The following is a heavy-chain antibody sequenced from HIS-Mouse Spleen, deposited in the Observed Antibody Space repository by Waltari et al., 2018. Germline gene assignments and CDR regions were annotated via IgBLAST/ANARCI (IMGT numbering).Heavy chain of an antibody. CDR3: ARHNFTSIAARPNWFDP. J-gene: IGHJ5*02. D-gene: IGHD6-6*01. Sequence: QVQLQESGPGLVKPSQTLSLTCTVSGGSISSGDYYWSWIRQPPGKGLEWIGYILYSGTTHYNQSLKVRVTISVATSKNQFSLKLSSVTAADTAVYYCARHNFTSIAARPNWFDPWGQGTLVTVSS. CDR1: GGSISSGDYY. CDR2: ILYSGTT. V-gene: IGHV4-30-4*01.